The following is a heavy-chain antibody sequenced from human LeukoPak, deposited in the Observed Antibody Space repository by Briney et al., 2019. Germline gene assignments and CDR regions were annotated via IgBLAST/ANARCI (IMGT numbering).Heavy chain of an antibody. D-gene: IGHD2-15*01. V-gene: IGHV4-61*01. CDR3: ARDSCGGGSCYPGY. J-gene: IGHJ4*02. CDR1: GGSFSSGSYY. Sequence: PSETLSLTCTVSGGSFSSGSYYWRWIRQPPGRGLEWIGYIYYSGSTNYNPSLKSRVTISVDTSKNQFSLKLSSVTAADTAVYYCARDSCGGGSCYPGYWGQGTLVTVSS. CDR2: IYYSGST.